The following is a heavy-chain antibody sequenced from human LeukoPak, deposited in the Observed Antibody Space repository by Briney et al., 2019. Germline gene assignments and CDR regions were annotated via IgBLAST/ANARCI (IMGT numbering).Heavy chain of an antibody. Sequence: GGSLRLSCAASGFTFDDYAMHWVRQAPGKGLEWVPGISWNSGSIGYADSVKGRFTISRDNAKNSLYLQMNSLRVEDTALYHCATGDWFYWGQGTLVTVSS. CDR3: ATGDWFY. V-gene: IGHV3-9*01. CDR1: GFTFDDYA. J-gene: IGHJ4*02. D-gene: IGHD3-9*01. CDR2: ISWNSGSI.